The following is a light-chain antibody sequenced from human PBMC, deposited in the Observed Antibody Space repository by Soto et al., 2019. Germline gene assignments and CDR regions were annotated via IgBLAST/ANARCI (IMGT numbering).Light chain of an antibody. Sequence: EIVLTQSPGTLSLSPGERATLSCRASQSVSSSYLAWYQQKPGQAPRLLIYGASSSATGIPDRFSCSGSGTDFTLTISRLEPEDFAVYYCQQYGRSITFGQGTRLEIK. CDR2: GAS. V-gene: IGKV3-20*01. CDR1: QSVSSSY. J-gene: IGKJ5*01. CDR3: QQYGRSIT.